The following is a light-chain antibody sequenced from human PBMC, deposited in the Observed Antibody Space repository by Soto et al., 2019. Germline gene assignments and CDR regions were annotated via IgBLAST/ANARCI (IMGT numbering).Light chain of an antibody. J-gene: IGLJ1*01. V-gene: IGLV2-14*03. CDR3: SSYTSRYTYV. CDR2: DVS. CDR1: SSDVGGYDY. Sequence: QSALTQPASVSGSPGQSITISCTGTSSDVGGYDYVSWYQQHPGRAPKLMIFDVSSRPSGVSIRFSGSKSGYTASLTISGLQAEDEADYYCSSYTSRYTYVFGTGTKLTVL.